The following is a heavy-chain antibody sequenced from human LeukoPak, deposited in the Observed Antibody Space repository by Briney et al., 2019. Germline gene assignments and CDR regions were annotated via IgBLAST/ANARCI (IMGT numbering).Heavy chain of an antibody. Sequence: GGSLRLSCAASGFTFSDYYMSWIRQAPGKGLEWVSAISGSGGSTYYADSVKGRFSISRDSSKNTLYLQMNSLRAEDTAVYYCAKAAYTSSAYYFDYWGQGTLVTVSS. D-gene: IGHD6-6*01. CDR3: AKAAYTSSAYYFDY. V-gene: IGHV3-23*01. CDR2: ISGSGGST. CDR1: GFTFSDYY. J-gene: IGHJ4*02.